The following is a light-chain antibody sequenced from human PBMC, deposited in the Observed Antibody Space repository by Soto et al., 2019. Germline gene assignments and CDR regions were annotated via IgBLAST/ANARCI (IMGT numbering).Light chain of an antibody. Sequence: QSAPTQPASVSGSPGQSITISCTGTSSDVGGFNSVSWYQLRPGTAPKLILYDVVDRPSGVSYRFSGSKSGNTASLTISGLQAADEADYFCSSYTSTMTNVFGSGTQLTVL. CDR3: SSYTSTMTNV. V-gene: IGLV2-14*03. CDR1: SSDVGGFNS. CDR2: DVV. J-gene: IGLJ1*01.